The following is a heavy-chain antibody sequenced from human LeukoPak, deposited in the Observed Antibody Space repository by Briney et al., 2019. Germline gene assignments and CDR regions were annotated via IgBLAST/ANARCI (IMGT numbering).Heavy chain of an antibody. Sequence: GESLKISCAASGFTFSSYEMNWVRQAPGKGLEWVSYISSSGSTIYYADSVKGRFTISRDNAKNSLYLQMNSLRVEDTAVYYCARDSSGWYASALSYMDVWGKGTTVTVSS. CDR1: GFTFSSYE. D-gene: IGHD6-19*01. CDR2: ISSSGSTI. J-gene: IGHJ6*03. V-gene: IGHV3-48*03. CDR3: ARDSSGWYASALSYMDV.